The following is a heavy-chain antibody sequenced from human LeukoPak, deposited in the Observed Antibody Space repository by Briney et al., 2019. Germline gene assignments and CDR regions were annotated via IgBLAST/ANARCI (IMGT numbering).Heavy chain of an antibody. CDR1: GFTFSSYA. Sequence: QTGGSLRLSCAASGFTFSSYAMSWVRQAPGKGLEWVANIKQDGSEKYYVDSVKGRFTISRDNAKNSLYLQMNSLRAEDTAVYYCARPYSGYDNYYYYGMDVWGQGTTVTVSS. J-gene: IGHJ6*02. CDR3: ARPYSGYDNYYYYGMDV. D-gene: IGHD5-12*01. CDR2: IKQDGSEK. V-gene: IGHV3-7*01.